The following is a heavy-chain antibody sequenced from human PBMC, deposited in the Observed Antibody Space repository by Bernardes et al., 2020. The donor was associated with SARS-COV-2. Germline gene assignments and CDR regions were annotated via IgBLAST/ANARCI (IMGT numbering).Heavy chain of an antibody. V-gene: IGHV3-33*01. D-gene: IGHD5-12*01. CDR1: GFTFRSYG. Sequence: GGSLRLSCAASGFTFRSYGMHWVRQSPGKVLEWVAVIWYAGSNKYYADSVKGRFTISRENSKNTLYLQMNSLRAEDTAVYYCAREMATIGRGMDVWGQGTTVTVSS. CDR3: AREMATIGRGMDV. J-gene: IGHJ6*02. CDR2: IWYAGSNK.